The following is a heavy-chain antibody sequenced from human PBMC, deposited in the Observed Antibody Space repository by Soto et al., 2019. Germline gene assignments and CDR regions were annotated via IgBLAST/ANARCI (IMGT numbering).Heavy chain of an antibody. Sequence: EVQLVESGGGLVQPGGSPSLSCAASGFTFSSYWMHWVRQASGKGLVWVSRISFDGSTTTYADSVKGRFTISRDNAKNTLYLQMNSLRAEDTAVYYCARGGAHTAMANEYWGQGALVTVSS. CDR3: ARGGAHTAMANEY. D-gene: IGHD5-18*01. CDR2: ISFDGSTT. V-gene: IGHV3-74*01. J-gene: IGHJ4*02. CDR1: GFTFSSYW.